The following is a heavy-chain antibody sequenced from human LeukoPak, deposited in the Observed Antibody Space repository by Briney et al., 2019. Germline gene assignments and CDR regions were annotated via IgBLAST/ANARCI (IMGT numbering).Heavy chain of an antibody. V-gene: IGHV3-21*01. D-gene: IGHD5-12*01. CDR1: GFTFSSYT. J-gene: IGHJ4*02. CDR3: AGHSGYDYSPFDY. Sequence: GGSLRLSCAASGFTFSSYTMNWVRQAPGKGLEWLSSISGSSTYIYYVDSVKGRFTISRDNAKNSLYPQMNSLRAEDTAVYYCAGHSGYDYSPFDYWGQGTLVTVSS. CDR2: ISGSSTYI.